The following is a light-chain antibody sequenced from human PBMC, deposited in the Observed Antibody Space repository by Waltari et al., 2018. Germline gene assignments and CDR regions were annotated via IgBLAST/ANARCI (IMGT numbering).Light chain of an antibody. CDR1: QFVSTY. CDR3: QQIYSTPWT. CDR2: GAS. J-gene: IGKJ1*01. V-gene: IGKV1-39*01. Sequence: DIQMTQSPSSLSASIGDRVTITFRSSQFVSTYFNWYQQKPWKAPKLLIYGASSLQSGGPSWFSGGGSGTDFTLIISSLQTEDFATYYCQQIYSTPWTFGQGTKVEIK.